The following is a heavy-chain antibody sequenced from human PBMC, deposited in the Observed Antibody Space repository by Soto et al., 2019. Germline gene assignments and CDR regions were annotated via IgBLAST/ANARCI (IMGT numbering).Heavy chain of an antibody. V-gene: IGHV3-11*01. D-gene: IGHD3-9*01. Sequence: GGSLRLSCAASGFTFSDYYMSWIRQAPGKGLEWVSYISSSGSTIYYADSVKGRFTISRDNAKNSLYLQMNSLRAEDTAVYYCARDDLEMLTGYCFAANYYYSMDVWGQGTTVTVSS. CDR2: ISSSGSTI. CDR3: ARDDLEMLTGYCFAANYYYSMDV. J-gene: IGHJ6*02. CDR1: GFTFSDYY.